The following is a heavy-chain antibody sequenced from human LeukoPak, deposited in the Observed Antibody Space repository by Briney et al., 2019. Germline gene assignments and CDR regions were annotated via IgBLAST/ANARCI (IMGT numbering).Heavy chain of an antibody. CDR2: INPNSGGT. D-gene: IGHD1-26*01. J-gene: IGHJ4*02. V-gene: IGHV1-2*06. Sequence: GASVKVSCKASGYTFTGYYMHWVRQAPGQGLEWMGRINPNSGGTNYAQKFQGSVTMTRDTSISTAYMELSRLRSDDTAVYYCARDLGQATLSDYWGQGTLVTVSS. CDR3: ARDLGQATLSDY. CDR1: GYTFTGYY.